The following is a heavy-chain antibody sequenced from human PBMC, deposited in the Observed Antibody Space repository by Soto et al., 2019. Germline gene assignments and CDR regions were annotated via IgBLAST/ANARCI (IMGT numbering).Heavy chain of an antibody. Sequence: SVKVSCKASGGTFSSYTISWVRQAPGQGLEWMGRIIPILGIANYAQKFQGRVTITADKSTSTAYMELSSLRSEDTAVYYCARSAVTASNYYYYYMDVWGKGTTVTVSS. CDR3: ARSAVTASNYYYYYMDV. V-gene: IGHV1-69*02. CDR1: GGTFSSYT. J-gene: IGHJ6*03. CDR2: IIPILGIA. D-gene: IGHD4-17*01.